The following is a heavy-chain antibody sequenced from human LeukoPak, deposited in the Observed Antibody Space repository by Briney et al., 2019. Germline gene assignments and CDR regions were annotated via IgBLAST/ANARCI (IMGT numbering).Heavy chain of an antibody. V-gene: IGHV3-30*18. CDR2: ISYDGSNK. D-gene: IGHD6-19*01. CDR3: AKDISGWYDY. CDR1: GFTFSSYG. J-gene: IGHJ4*02. Sequence: GGSLRLSCAASGFTFSSYGMHWVRQAPGKGLEWEAVISYDGSNKYYADSVKGRFTISRDNSKNTLYLQMDSLRAEDTAVYYCAKDISGWYDYWGQGTLVTVSS.